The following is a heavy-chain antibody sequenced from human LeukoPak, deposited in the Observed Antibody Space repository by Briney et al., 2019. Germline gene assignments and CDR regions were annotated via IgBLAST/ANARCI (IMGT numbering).Heavy chain of an antibody. CDR2: ISGSGGST. CDR1: GFTFSSYA. CDR3: AKLLVGVVPAAIHHDDY. Sequence: PGGSLRLSCAASGFTFSSYAMSWVRQAPGKGLEWVSVISGSGGSTYYAHCVKGRFTISIDNSKNTLSLQMTSLRAEDTAVYYCAKLLVGVVPAAIHHDDYWGQGTLVTVSS. D-gene: IGHD2-2*01. J-gene: IGHJ4*02. V-gene: IGHV3-23*01.